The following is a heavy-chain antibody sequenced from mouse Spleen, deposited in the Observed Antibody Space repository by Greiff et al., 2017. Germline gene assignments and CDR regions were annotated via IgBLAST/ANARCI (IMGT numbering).Heavy chain of an antibody. CDR1: GFTFSSYY. J-gene: IGHJ1*01. D-gene: IGHD2-4*01. CDR3: ARELRRGYWYFDV. CDR2: ISSGGGST. V-gene: IGHV5-6-4*01. Sequence: EVKLVESGGGLVKLGGSLKLSCAASGFTFSSYYMSWVRQTPEKRLEWVATISSGGGSTYYPDSVKGRFTISRDNAKNTLYLQMSSLNSEDTAVYYCARELRRGYWYFDVWGAGTTVTVSS.